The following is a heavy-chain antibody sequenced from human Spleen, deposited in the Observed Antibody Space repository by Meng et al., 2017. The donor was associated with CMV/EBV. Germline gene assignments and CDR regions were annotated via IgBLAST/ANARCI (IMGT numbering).Heavy chain of an antibody. CDR2: IIPIFGTA. CDR3: AMGREMATIDY. Sequence: QVQVGQSGAEVKKPGASVKVSCKASGYTFTSYAMHWVRQAPGQGLEWMGGIIPIFGTANYAQKFQGRVTITADESTSTAYMELSSLRSEDTAVYYCAMGREMATIDYWGQGTLVTVSS. CDR1: GYTFTSYA. D-gene: IGHD5-24*01. V-gene: IGHV1-69*13. J-gene: IGHJ4*02.